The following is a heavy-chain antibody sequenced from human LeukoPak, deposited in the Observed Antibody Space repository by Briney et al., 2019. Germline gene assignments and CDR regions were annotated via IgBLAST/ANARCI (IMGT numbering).Heavy chain of an antibody. V-gene: IGHV5-51*01. D-gene: IGHD6-13*01. CDR3: ARHRAEANDY. Sequence: GESLKISCKGSGYSFTSYWIGWVRQMPGKGLEWMGIIYPGGPDARYSPSLQGQVTISADKSISTAYLQWSSLKASDTAMYYCARHRAEANDYWGQGTLVTVSS. J-gene: IGHJ4*02. CDR2: IYPGGPDA. CDR1: GYSFTSYW.